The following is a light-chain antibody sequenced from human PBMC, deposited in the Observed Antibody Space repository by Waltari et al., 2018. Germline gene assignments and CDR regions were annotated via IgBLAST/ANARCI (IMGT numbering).Light chain of an antibody. J-gene: IGLJ3*02. CDR2: EVS. CDR3: SSYTSSSTLG. V-gene: IGLV2-14*01. Sequence: QSALTQPASVSGTPGQSITIPCTGTSSEVGGYNYVSWYQQHPGKAPKLMIYEVSNRPSGVSNRFSGSKSGNTASLTISGLQAEDEADYYCSSYTSSSTLGFGGGTKLTVL. CDR1: SSEVGGYNY.